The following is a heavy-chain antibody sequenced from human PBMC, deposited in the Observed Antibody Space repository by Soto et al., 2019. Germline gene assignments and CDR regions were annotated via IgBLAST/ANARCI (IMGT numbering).Heavy chain of an antibody. CDR1: GFTFSSYS. CDR2: ISSSSSYI. Sequence: EVQLVESGGGLVKPGGSLRLSCAASGFTFSSYSMNWVRQAQGKWREWVSSISSSSSYIYYADSVKGRFTISRDNAKNSLYLQMNSLRAEDTAVYYCARDWYLVTPRKYSGSYDDRYWFDPWGQGTLVTVSS. D-gene: IGHD1-26*01. CDR3: ARDWYLVTPRKYSGSYDDRYWFDP. J-gene: IGHJ5*02. V-gene: IGHV3-21*01.